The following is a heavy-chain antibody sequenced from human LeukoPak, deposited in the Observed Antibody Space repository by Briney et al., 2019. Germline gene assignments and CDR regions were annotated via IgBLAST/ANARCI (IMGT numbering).Heavy chain of an antibody. D-gene: IGHD3-10*01. J-gene: IGHJ5*02. Sequence: GGSLRLSCATSGFSFSSYAMSWVRQAPGKGLEWVAVISYDGSNKYYADSVKGRFTISRDNSKNTLYLQMNSLRAEDTAVYYCARDTRFLVRGPNWFDPWGQGTLVTVSS. CDR1: GFSFSSYA. V-gene: IGHV3-33*05. CDR2: ISYDGSNK. CDR3: ARDTRFLVRGPNWFDP.